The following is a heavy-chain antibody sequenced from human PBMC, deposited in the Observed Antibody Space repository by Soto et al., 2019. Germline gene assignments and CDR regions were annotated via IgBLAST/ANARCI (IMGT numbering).Heavy chain of an antibody. CDR3: YCSSTICYVIDP. CDR2: IKSKTDGGTT. Sequence: GGSLRLSCAASGFTFSNAWMSWVHQAPGNGLEWVGRIKSKTDGGTTDYAAPVKGRFTISRDDSKNTLYLQMNSLKTEDTAVYYCYCSSTICYVIDPWGQGTLVTVSS. J-gene: IGHJ5*02. D-gene: IGHD2-2*01. CDR1: GFTFSNAW. V-gene: IGHV3-15*01.